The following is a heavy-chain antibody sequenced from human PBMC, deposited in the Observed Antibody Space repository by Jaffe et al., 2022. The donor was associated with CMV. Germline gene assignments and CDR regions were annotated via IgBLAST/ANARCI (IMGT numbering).Heavy chain of an antibody. D-gene: IGHD3-22*01. V-gene: IGHV3-49*05. CDR3: TRPSNYYDSSGYYYLWDAFDI. Sequence: EVQLVESGGGLVKPGRSLRLSCTASGFTFGDYAMSWFRQAPGKGLEWVGFIRSKAYGGTTEYAASVKGRFTISRDDSKSIAYLQMNSLKTEDTAVYYCTRPSNYYDSSGYYYLWDAFDIWGQGTMVTVSS. J-gene: IGHJ3*02. CDR2: IRSKAYGGTT. CDR1: GFTFGDYA.